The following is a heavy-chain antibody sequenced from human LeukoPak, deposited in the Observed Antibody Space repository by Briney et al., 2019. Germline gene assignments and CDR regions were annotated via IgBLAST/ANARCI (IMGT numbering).Heavy chain of an antibody. CDR2: INPNSGGT. D-gene: IGHD1-26*01. CDR1: GYTFTAYS. V-gene: IGHV1-2*02. CDR3: ARDMAGANFDY. J-gene: IGHJ4*02. Sequence: ASVKVSCKAFGYTFTAYSIHWVRQAPGQGLEWMGWINPNSGGTNYAQKLQGRVTMTTDTSTSTAYMELRSLRSDDTAVYYCARDMAGANFDYWGQGTLVTVSS.